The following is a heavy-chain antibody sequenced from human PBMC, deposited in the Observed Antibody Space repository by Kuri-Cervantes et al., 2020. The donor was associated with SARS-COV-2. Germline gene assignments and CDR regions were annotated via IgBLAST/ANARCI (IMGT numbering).Heavy chain of an antibody. Sequence: GESLKISCAASGFTFTNAWMNWVRQAPGKGLEWVGRVKSKSHGGTTDYAAPVRGRFTISRDDSKNTLYLQLKSLKIEDTAVYYCTTAVFGVAKPADYWGQGTLVTVSS. J-gene: IGHJ4*02. CDR1: GFTFTNAW. CDR3: TTAVFGVAKPADY. CDR2: VKSKSHGGTT. D-gene: IGHD3-3*01. V-gene: IGHV3-15*01.